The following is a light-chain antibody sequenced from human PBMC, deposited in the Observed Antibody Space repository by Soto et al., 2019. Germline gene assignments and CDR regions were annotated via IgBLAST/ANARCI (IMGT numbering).Light chain of an antibody. CDR3: QQYDSRPNT. CDR1: QSISSY. Sequence: DIQMTQSPSSLSASVGDRVTITCRASQSISSYLNWYQQKPGKAPNLLIHDVSTLETGVPARFSGRGSGTIFTLTIINLQPEDVATYYCQQYDSRPNTFGQGTKVEIK. V-gene: IGKV1-33*01. CDR2: DVS. J-gene: IGKJ2*01.